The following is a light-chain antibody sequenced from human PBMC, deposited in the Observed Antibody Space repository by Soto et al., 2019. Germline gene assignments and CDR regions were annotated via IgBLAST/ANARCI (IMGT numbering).Light chain of an antibody. CDR2: GNS. J-gene: IGLJ3*02. Sequence: QSVLTQPPSVSGAPGQRVTISCTGSSSNIGAGYHVHWYQQLPGTAPKLLIYGNSNRASGVPDRFSGSKSGTSASLAITGLQAEDEADYYCQSYDSSLSGWVFGGGTKLTVL. CDR1: SSNIGAGYH. V-gene: IGLV1-40*01. CDR3: QSYDSSLSGWV.